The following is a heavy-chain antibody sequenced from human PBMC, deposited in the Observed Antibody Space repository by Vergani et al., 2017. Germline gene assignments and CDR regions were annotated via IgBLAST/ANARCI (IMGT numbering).Heavy chain of an antibody. V-gene: IGHV3-30-3*01. D-gene: IGHD1-7*01. J-gene: IGHJ6*03. CDR3: ARSARYLTGTTHYYYYMDV. CDR2: ISYDGSNK. Sequence: VQLLESGGGLVQPGGSLRLSCAASGFTFSSYAMHWVRQAPGKGLEWVAVISYDGSNKYYADSVKGRFTISRDNSKNTLYLQMNSLRAEDTAVYYCARSARYLTGTTHYYYYMDVWGKGTTVTVSS. CDR1: GFTFSSYA.